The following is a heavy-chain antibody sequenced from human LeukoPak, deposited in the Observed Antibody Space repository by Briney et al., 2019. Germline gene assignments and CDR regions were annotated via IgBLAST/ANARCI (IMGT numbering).Heavy chain of an antibody. V-gene: IGHV3-7*01. CDR3: ARNNYWRFDY. CDR1: GFTFSTYW. Sequence: GGSLRLSCGASGFTFSTYWMSWVRQAPGKGREWVANIKQDGSDKYYVDSVKGRFTISKDNAKNSLYLQMNSLRAEDTAVYYCARNNYWRFDYWGQGTLVTVSS. CDR2: IKQDGSDK. J-gene: IGHJ4*02. D-gene: IGHD1-1*01.